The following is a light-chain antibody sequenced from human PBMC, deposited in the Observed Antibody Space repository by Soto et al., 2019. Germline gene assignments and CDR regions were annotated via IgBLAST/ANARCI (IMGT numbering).Light chain of an antibody. CDR2: KAS. V-gene: IGKV1-5*03. J-gene: IGKJ4*01. CDR1: QSISSW. CDR3: QQYNSYPLT. Sequence: DIKMTQSPSTLSASVGDRVTITCRASQSISSWLAWYQQKPGKAPNLLIYKASSLESGVPSRFSGSGSGTEFTLTISSLQPDDFATDYCQQYNSYPLTFGGGTKVEIK.